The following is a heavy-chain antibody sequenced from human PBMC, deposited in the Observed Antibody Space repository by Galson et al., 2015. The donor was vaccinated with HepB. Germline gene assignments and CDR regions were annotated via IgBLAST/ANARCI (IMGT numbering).Heavy chain of an antibody. CDR2: IWGSGSTI. V-gene: IGHV3-23*01. CDR3: AKDYSPDSGYDIDD. D-gene: IGHD5-12*01. CDR1: GFTFSRHS. Sequence: SLRLSCAASGFTFSRHSMNWVRQAPGKGLEWVSVIWGSGSTIYYADSVKGRFTISRDNSKNTVYLQMNSLRVEDTAVYYCAKDYSPDSGYDIDDWGQGTLVTVSS. J-gene: IGHJ4*02.